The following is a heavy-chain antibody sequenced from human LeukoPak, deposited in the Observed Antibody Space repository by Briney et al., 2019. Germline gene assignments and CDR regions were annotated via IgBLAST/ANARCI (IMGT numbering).Heavy chain of an antibody. CDR1: GFTFDDHA. CDR2: ISWNSGNI. V-gene: IGHV3-9*01. Sequence: GRSLRLSCAASGFTFDDHAMHWVRQAPGKGLEWVSGISWNSGNIFYGDSVKGRFTISRDNAKNSLYLQMNSLRVEDTALYYCAKAAALTRVDSWGQGTLVTVSS. D-gene: IGHD6-25*01. J-gene: IGHJ4*02. CDR3: AKAAALTRVDS.